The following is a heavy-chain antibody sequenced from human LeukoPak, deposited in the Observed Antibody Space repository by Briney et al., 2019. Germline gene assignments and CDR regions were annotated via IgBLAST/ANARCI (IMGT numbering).Heavy chain of an antibody. CDR2: INPTGGTA. Sequence: ASVKVSCKASGYTFTSYYIHWVRQAPGQGLEWMGIINPTGGTATYAQKFQGRVTMTRDTSISTAYMELSRLRSDDTAVYYCARRAPGYCSSTSCYPGDYWGQGTLVTVSS. D-gene: IGHD2-2*03. CDR3: ARRAPGYCSSTSCYPGDY. V-gene: IGHV1-46*01. J-gene: IGHJ4*02. CDR1: GYTFTSYY.